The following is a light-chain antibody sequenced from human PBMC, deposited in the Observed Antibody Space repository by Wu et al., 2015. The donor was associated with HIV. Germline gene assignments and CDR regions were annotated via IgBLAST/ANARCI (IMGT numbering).Light chain of an antibody. V-gene: IGKV1-5*03. CDR2: KSS. CDR1: QSISSW. Sequence: DIQMTQSPSTLSASVGDRVTITCRASQSISSWLAWYQQKPGKAPKLLKYKSSTLESAVPSRFSGSGSGTDFTLTISSLQPDDFATYYCQQYHTYPLTFGGGTKVEIK. CDR3: QQYHTYPLT. J-gene: IGKJ4*01.